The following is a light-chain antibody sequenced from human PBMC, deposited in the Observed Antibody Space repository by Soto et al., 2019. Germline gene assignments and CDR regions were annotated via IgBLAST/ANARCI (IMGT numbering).Light chain of an antibody. Sequence: DVQMTQAPSSLSASVGDRVTITCRASQGISNYLAWYQQKPGKVPKLLIYAASILQSGVPSRFSGSGSGTDFTLPISSMQPEDVATYYCQKYNSAPRTCGGGPKVEIK. V-gene: IGKV1-27*01. CDR2: AAS. CDR3: QKYNSAPRT. J-gene: IGKJ4*01. CDR1: QGISNY.